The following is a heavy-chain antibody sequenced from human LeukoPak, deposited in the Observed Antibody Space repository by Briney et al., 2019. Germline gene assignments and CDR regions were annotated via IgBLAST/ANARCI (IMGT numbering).Heavy chain of an antibody. CDR1: GFTFSLYG. CDR3: AKDQRSMSGRPMDYSYYSMDV. V-gene: IGHV3-30*02. J-gene: IGHJ6*02. CDR2: IRYDGSNK. D-gene: IGHD1-26*01. Sequence: PGRSLSLFRAVSGFTFSLYGTHGARRATAKGLVWGAVIRYDGSNKHYTDSPKDRFTISRDNSNNTMYLQMNSLSAEDRAVYYCAKDQRSMSGRPMDYSYYSMDVWGQGTTVTVSS.